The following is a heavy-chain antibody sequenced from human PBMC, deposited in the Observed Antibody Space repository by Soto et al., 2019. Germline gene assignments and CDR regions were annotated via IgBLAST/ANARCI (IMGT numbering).Heavy chain of an antibody. CDR3: ARDTNIVATTHTI. CDR2: IYYSGST. V-gene: IGHV4-59*01. J-gene: IGHJ4*02. D-gene: IGHD5-12*01. CDR1: GGSISSYY. Sequence: SETLSLTCTVSGGSISSYYWSWIRQPPGKGLEWIGYIYYSGSTNYNPSLKSRVTISVDTSKNQFSLKLSSVTAADTAVYYCARDTNIVATTHTIWGQGTLVTVSS.